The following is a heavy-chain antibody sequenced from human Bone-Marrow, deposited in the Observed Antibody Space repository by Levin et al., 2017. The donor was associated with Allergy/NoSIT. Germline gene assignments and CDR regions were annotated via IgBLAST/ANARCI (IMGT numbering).Heavy chain of an antibody. CDR3: ARGGQNIVGVPSAPWGY. J-gene: IGHJ4*02. D-gene: IGHD2-2*01. CDR1: GYTFTAYY. Sequence: PVASVKVSCKASGYTFTAYYVHWVRQAPGQGLEWMGHINPNSGGTNYAQKFQGRVTMTRDTSTSTAYMELSRLTSDDTAVYYCARGGQNIVGVPSAPWGYWGQGTLVTVSS. CDR2: INPNSGGT. V-gene: IGHV1-2*06.